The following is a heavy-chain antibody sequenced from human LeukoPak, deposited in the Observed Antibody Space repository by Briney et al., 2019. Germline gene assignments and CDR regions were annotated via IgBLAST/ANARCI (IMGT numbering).Heavy chain of an antibody. CDR1: GFTFSSYA. V-gene: IGHV3-23*01. Sequence: GGSLRLSCAASGFTFSSYAMNWVRQAPGKGLEWVSAISGGGGSTYYADSAKGRFTISRDNSKNTLYLQMNSLRAEDTAVYYCAKGITYYYYYYMDVWGKGTTVTVSS. J-gene: IGHJ6*03. CDR3: AKGITYYYYYYMDV. CDR2: ISGGGGST.